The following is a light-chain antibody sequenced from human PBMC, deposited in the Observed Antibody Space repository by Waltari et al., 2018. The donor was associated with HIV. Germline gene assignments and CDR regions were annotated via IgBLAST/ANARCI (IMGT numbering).Light chain of an antibody. Sequence: EVVMTQSPATLSVSPGERATLSCRASQNIANNLTWNQQKPGQPPRLIIFGASTRATGIPARFSGSWSGTEFTLTISSLQSEDFAVYYCQQYNKWPWTFGQGTRVEIK. CDR2: GAS. J-gene: IGKJ1*01. CDR3: QQYNKWPWT. V-gene: IGKV3-15*01. CDR1: QNIANN.